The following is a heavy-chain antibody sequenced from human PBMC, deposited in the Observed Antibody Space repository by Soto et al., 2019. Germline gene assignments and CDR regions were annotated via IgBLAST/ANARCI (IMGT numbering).Heavy chain of an antibody. D-gene: IGHD6-13*01. V-gene: IGHV3-21*04. Sequence: KTGGSLRLSCAASGFTFSSYSMNWVRQAPGKGLEWVSSISSSSYIYYADSVKGRFTISRDNSKNTLYLQMNSLRAEDTAVYYCAKDRGIAAAGPYDAFDIWGQGTMVTVSS. J-gene: IGHJ3*02. CDR2: ISSSSYI. CDR1: GFTFSSYS. CDR3: AKDRGIAAAGPYDAFDI.